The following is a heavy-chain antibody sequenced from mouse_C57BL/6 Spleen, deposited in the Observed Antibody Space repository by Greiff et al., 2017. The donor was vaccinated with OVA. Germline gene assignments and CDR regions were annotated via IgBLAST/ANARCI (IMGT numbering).Heavy chain of an antibody. V-gene: IGHV5-17*01. CDR2: ISSGSSTI. CDR3: ARQPDYYAMDY. CDR1: GFTFSDYG. D-gene: IGHD6-1*01. Sequence: EVKLMESGGGLVKPGGSLKLSCAASGFTFSDYGMHWVRQAPEKGLEWVAYISSGSSTIYYADTVKGRFTISRDKSKNTLFLQMASLRSEDTAMDYCARQPDYYAMDYWGQGTSVTVSS. J-gene: IGHJ4*01.